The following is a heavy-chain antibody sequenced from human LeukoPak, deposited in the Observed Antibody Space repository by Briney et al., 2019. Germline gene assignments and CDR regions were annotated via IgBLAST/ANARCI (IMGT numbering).Heavy chain of an antibody. D-gene: IGHD6-19*01. CDR3: ARDGHSSGWLDY. J-gene: IGHJ4*02. CDR1: GVSISGYF. Sequence: SETLSLTCTASGVSISGYFWNWIRQPPGKGLEWIGNIYYSGHTNYKPSLKNRVTISLDKSKNQFAMKLTSVTAADTAVYYCARDGHSSGWLDYWGQGAMITVSS. V-gene: IGHV4-59*01. CDR2: IYYSGHT.